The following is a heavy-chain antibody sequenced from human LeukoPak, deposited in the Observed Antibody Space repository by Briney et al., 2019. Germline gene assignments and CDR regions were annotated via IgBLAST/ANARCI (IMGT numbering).Heavy chain of an antibody. CDR2: IRSKANSYAI. J-gene: IGHJ4*02. D-gene: IGHD6-13*01. CDR1: GFTFSGSA. V-gene: IGHV3-73*01. Sequence: PGGSLKLSCAASGFTFSGSAMHWVRQASGKGLEWVGRIRSKANSYAIAYAASVKGRFTISRDDSKNTAYLQMNSLKTEDTAVYYCTSLQRIAAANAPTTIDYWGQGTLVTVSS. CDR3: TSLQRIAAANAPTTIDY.